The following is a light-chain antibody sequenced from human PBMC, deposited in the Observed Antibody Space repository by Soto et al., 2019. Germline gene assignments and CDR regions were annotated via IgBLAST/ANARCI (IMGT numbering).Light chain of an antibody. J-gene: IGKJ1*01. CDR2: DAA. Sequence: EILLTQSPSSLSASLGERATLSCRACQSVSSYLAWYQQKPGQAPRLLIYDAANRATGIPARFSGSGSGTDFTLTISSLEPEDFAVYYCQQRSNWSPWTFGQGTKVDIK. CDR3: QQRSNWSPWT. CDR1: QSVSSY. V-gene: IGKV3-11*01.